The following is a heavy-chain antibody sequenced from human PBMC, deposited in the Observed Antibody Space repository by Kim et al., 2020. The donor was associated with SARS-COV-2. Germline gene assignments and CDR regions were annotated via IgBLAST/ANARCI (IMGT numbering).Heavy chain of an antibody. CDR3: VKMGTTMTLVIDR. J-gene: IGHJ5*02. D-gene: IGHD3-22*01. V-gene: IGHV3-23*01. Sequence: YADSGKGRFTLTRDNTKTTVALRMNSLRVEDTAVYHCVKMGTTMTLVIDRWGQGTLVTVSS.